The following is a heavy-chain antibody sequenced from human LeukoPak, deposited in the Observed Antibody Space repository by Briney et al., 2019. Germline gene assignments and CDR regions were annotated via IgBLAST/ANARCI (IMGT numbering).Heavy chain of an antibody. Sequence: PGGSLRLSCAASGFTFSSYWMHWVRQAPGKGLVWVSRINRDGSSTIYADSVKGRFTISRDNAKNTLYLQMNSLRAEDTAVYYCASFPEGGSMSFDPWGQGTLVTVSS. V-gene: IGHV3-74*01. D-gene: IGHD3-16*01. CDR1: GFTFSSYW. CDR2: INRDGSST. CDR3: ASFPEGGSMSFDP. J-gene: IGHJ5*02.